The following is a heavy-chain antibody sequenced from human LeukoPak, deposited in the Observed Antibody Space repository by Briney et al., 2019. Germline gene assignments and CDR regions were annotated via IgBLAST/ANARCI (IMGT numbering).Heavy chain of an antibody. V-gene: IGHV1-2*02. Sequence: ASVKVSCKASGYTFTGYYMHWVRQAPGQGLEWMGWINPNSGGTNYAQKFQGRVTTTRDTSISTAYMELSRLRSDDTAVYYCARASYYYGSGSYYFDYWGQGTLVTVSS. CDR1: GYTFTGYY. CDR3: ARASYYYGSGSYYFDY. J-gene: IGHJ4*02. D-gene: IGHD3-10*01. CDR2: INPNSGGT.